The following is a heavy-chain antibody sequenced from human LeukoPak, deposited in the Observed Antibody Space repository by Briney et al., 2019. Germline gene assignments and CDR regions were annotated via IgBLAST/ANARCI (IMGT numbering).Heavy chain of an antibody. CDR2: IIDSGNSI. V-gene: IGHV3-23*01. CDR3: AKDPIFSGSYGVFDY. J-gene: IGHJ4*02. Sequence: GGSLRLSCAASGFTVSSNYMSWVRQAPGKGLEWVSTIIDSGNSIYYADSAEGRFTISRDNSKNTLYLQMNSLRAGDTAVYYCAKDPIFSGSYGVFDYWGLGTLVTVSS. CDR1: GFTVSSNY. D-gene: IGHD1-26*01.